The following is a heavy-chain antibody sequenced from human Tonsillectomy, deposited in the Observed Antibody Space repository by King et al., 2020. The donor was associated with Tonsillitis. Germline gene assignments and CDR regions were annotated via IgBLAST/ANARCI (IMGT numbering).Heavy chain of an antibody. V-gene: IGHV3-30*18. CDR2: ISYDGSNE. CDR1: RFIFSNYA. CDR3: AKAVWFRGSKHGNVDY. Sequence: VQLVESGGGVVQPGRSLRLSCVASRFIFSNYAMHWVRQAPGKGLEWGAVISYDGSNEYYADSVKSRFTISRDNSKDTLYLQKNSLRADDTAVYYCAKAVWFRGSKHGNVDYWGQGTLVTVPS. J-gene: IGHJ4*02. D-gene: IGHD1-26*01.